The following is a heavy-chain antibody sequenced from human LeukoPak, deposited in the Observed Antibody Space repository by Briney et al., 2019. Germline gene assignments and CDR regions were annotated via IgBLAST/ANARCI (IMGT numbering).Heavy chain of an antibody. CDR2: ISKDGSNT. D-gene: IGHD5-18*01. V-gene: IGHV3-30*18. Sequence: GGSLRLSCEVSGLIFETYGMHWVRQAPGKGLEWVGVISKDGSNTYYGDSVKGRFTISRDNTNNTLSLQMNGLTTEDTGVYFCVKGRRGSSYVHYFDSWGQGTLVTVSS. CDR3: VKGRRGSSYVHYFDS. J-gene: IGHJ4*02. CDR1: GLIFETYG.